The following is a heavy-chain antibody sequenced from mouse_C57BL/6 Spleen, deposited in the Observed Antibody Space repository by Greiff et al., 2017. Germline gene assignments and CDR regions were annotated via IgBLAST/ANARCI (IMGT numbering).Heavy chain of an antibody. CDR1: GFTFSSYG. CDR3: ARRGITTVVADAMDD. Sequence: EVKLVESGGDLVKPGGSLKLSCAASGFTFSSYGMSWVRQTPDKRLEWVATISSGGSYTYSPDSVKGRFTISRDTAKNTLYLQMSSLKSEDTAMXYCARRGITTVVADAMDDWGQGTSVTVSS. V-gene: IGHV5-6*02. D-gene: IGHD1-1*01. CDR2: ISSGGSYT. J-gene: IGHJ4*01.